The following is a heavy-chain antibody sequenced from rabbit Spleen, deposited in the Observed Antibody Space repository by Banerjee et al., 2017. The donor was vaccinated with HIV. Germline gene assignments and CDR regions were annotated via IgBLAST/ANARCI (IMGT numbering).Heavy chain of an antibody. J-gene: IGHJ6*01. Sequence: QEQLEESGGDLVKPGASLTLTCTASGFSFSGSYWICWVRQAPGKGLEWIACIYGHSSGSAYYASWAKGRFTISKTSSTTVTLQMTSLTAADTATYFCARRTTSGAGYDLWGPGTLVTVS. D-gene: IGHD3-1*01. CDR1: GFSFSGSYW. CDR3: ARRTTSGAGYDL. CDR2: IYGHSSGSA. V-gene: IGHV1S45*01.